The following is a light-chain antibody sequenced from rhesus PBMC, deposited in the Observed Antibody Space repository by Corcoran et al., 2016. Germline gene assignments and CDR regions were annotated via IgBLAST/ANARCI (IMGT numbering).Light chain of an antibody. V-gene: IGKV1-32*02. CDR1: ENVNDY. J-gene: IGKJ1*01. CDR2: YAT. Sequence: DIQMTQSPSSLSASVGDRVTITCRTSENVNDYLNWYQQKVGRAPKLLIYYATTLASGVPLRFSGSGSGTDSALTISSLQPEDFATYYCQQGKSNPRTFGQGTKVEF. CDR3: QQGKSNPRT.